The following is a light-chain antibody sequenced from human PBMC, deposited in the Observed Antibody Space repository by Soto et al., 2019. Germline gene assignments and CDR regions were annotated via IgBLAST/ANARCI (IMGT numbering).Light chain of an antibody. CDR1: QSISDT. Sequence: EILMTQSPATLSLWPGGISTLWCRASQSISDTLAWYQQKPGQAPRLLIHGASTRATGFPARFSGSGSGTDFTLTISSLQSEDFAVYYCQQYNNWPWTFGQGTKVDIK. V-gene: IGKV3-15*01. CDR3: QQYNNWPWT. CDR2: GAS. J-gene: IGKJ1*01.